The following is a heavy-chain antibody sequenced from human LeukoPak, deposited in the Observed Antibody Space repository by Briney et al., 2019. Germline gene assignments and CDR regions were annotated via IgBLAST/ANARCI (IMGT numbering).Heavy chain of an antibody. D-gene: IGHD1-26*01. CDR3: ARDLSATARAYDY. V-gene: IGHV3-21*01. Sequence: GGSLRLSCAASGFIVSDYNMNWVRQAPGKGLEWVSFIDISGTYITYADSVKGRFTISRDNAKNSLYLQMNSLRAEDTAVYYCARDLSATARAYDYWGQGTLVTVSS. CDR1: GFIVSDYN. J-gene: IGHJ4*01. CDR2: IDISGTYI.